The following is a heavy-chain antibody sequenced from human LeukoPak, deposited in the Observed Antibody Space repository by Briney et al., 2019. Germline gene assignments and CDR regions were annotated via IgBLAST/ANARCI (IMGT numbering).Heavy chain of an antibody. CDR2: ISSSSGAI. V-gene: IGHV3-48*02. D-gene: IGHD1-26*01. CDR1: GFTFNTYN. Sequence: PGGSLRLSCAASGFTFNTYNMNWVRQTPSKGLEWISYISSSSGAIYYADSVKGRFTISRDNAKNSLCLQMNSLRDEDTAVYYCARDPPAPFVYGGTYPPDAFDIWGQGAMVTVSS. J-gene: IGHJ3*02. CDR3: ARDPPAPFVYGGTYPPDAFDI.